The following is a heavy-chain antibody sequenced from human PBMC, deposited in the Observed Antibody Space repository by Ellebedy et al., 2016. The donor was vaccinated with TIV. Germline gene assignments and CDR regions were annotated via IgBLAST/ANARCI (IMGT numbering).Heavy chain of an antibody. CDR3: ARDRYFYQLDALDF. J-gene: IGHJ3*01. D-gene: IGHD3-9*01. V-gene: IGHV3-7*03. Sequence: GESLKISCAASGFTFSNYWMSWVRQAPGKGLEWVANIKQDGSEKYYVDSVKGRFTISRDNANNSLNLQMISLRVEDTAVYYCARDRYFYQLDALDFWGQGTTLIVSS. CDR1: GFTFSNYW. CDR2: IKQDGSEK.